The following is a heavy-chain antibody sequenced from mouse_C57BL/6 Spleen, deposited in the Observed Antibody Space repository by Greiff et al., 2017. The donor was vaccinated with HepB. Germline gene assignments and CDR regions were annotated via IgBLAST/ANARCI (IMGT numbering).Heavy chain of an antibody. J-gene: IGHJ2*01. Sequence: LEESGPELVKPGASVKISCKASGYAFSSSWMNWVKQRPGKGLEWIGRIYPGDGDTNYNGKFKGKATLTADKSSSTAYMQLSSLTSEDSAVYFCARSTTAHFDYWGQGTTLTVSS. V-gene: IGHV1-82*01. CDR2: IYPGDGDT. CDR3: ARSTTAHFDY. CDR1: GYAFSSSW. D-gene: IGHD1-2*01.